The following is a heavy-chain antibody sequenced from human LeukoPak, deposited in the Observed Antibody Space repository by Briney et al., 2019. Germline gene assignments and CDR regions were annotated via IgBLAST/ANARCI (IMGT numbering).Heavy chain of an antibody. CDR1: GGSISSSSYY. D-gene: IGHD3-22*01. CDR3: ARGYYYDSSGYYRY. V-gene: IGHV4-39*01. J-gene: IGHJ4*02. CDR2: IYYSGST. Sequence: SETLSLTCTVSGGSISSSSYYWGWIRQPPGKGLEWIGSIYYSGSTYYNPSLKSRVTISVDTSKNQFSLKLSSVTAADTAVYYCARGYYYDSSGYYRYWGQGTLVTVSS.